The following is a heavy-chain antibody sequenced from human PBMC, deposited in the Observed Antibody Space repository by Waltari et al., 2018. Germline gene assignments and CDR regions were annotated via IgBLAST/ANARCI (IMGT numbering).Heavy chain of an antibody. CDR2: INNSGST. CDR3: ARGPFVYIAAAVAINWFDP. Sequence: QVQLQQWGAGLLKPSETLSLTCAVYGGSFSGYYWSWIRQPPGKGLEWIGEINNSGSTNYNPSLKSRVTISVDTSKNQFALKLSSVTAADTAVYYCARGPFVYIAAAVAINWFDPWGQGTLVTVSS. V-gene: IGHV4-34*01. J-gene: IGHJ5*02. D-gene: IGHD6-13*01. CDR1: GGSFSGYY.